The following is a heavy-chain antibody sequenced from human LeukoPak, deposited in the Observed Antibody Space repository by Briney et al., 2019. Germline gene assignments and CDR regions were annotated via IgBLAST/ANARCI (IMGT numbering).Heavy chain of an antibody. Sequence: ASVKVSCKASGNTFTAYYMHWARQAPGQGLEWMGWINPNSGGTNYAQKFQGRVTMTRDKSISTAYMELSGLRSDDTAVYYCARDALYYYDRSGYDAGYWYFDHWGRGTLVTVSS. V-gene: IGHV1-2*02. CDR1: GNTFTAYY. CDR3: ARDALYYYDRSGYDAGYWYFDH. CDR2: INPNSGGT. J-gene: IGHJ2*01. D-gene: IGHD3-22*01.